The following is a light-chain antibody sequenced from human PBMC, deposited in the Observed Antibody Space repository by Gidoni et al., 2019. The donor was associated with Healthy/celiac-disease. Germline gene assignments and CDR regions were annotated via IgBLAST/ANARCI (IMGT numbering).Light chain of an antibody. J-gene: IGKJ1*01. Sequence: EIVLTQSPGTLSLSPGERATLSCRASQSVSSSYLAWYQQTPGQAPRLLIYGASSRATGIPDRFSGSGSGTDFTLTISRLEAEDFAVYYCQQYGSSPRTFXQXTKVEIK. CDR1: QSVSSSY. CDR2: GAS. CDR3: QQYGSSPRT. V-gene: IGKV3-20*01.